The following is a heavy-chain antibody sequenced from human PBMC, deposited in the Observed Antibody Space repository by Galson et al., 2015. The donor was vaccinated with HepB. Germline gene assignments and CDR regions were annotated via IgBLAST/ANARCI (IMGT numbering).Heavy chain of an antibody. V-gene: IGHV3-23*01. CDR2: ISGSGGRT. CDR1: GFAIITYA. J-gene: IGHJ6*02. CDR3: AKGTWYCTSNNCGQAKMDL. Sequence: SLRLSCAASGFAIITYALTWVRQAPGKGLEWVSSISGSGGRTYYGDSVKGRFTLFRDKSNNTVYLQMKSLRVDDTAVYYCAKGTWYCTSNNCGQAKMDLWGQGTTVIVSS. D-gene: IGHD6-13*01.